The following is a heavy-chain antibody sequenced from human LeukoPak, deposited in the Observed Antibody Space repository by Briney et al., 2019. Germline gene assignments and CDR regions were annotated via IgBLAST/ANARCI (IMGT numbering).Heavy chain of an antibody. CDR2: INHSGST. CDR3: RIAVAGTYYYMDV. J-gene: IGHJ6*03. V-gene: IGHV4-34*01. CDR1: GGSFSGYY. D-gene: IGHD6-19*01. Sequence: PSETLSLTCAVYGGSFSGYYWSWIRQPPGKGLEWIGEINHSGSTNYNPSLKSRVTLSVDTSKNQFSLKLSSVTAADTAVYYCRIAVAGTYYYMDVWGKGTTVTVSS.